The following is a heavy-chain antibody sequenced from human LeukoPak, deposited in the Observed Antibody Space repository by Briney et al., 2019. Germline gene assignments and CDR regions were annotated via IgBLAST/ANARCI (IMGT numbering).Heavy chain of an antibody. Sequence: SETLSLTCTVSGGSISSYYWSWIRQPPGKGLEWIGYIYYSGNTNYNPSLKSRVTISVDTSKNQFSLKLSSVTAADTAVYYCARVARDSSGYSYFQHWGQGTLVTVSS. CDR3: ARVARDSSGYSYFQH. V-gene: IGHV4-59*08. CDR2: IYYSGNT. D-gene: IGHD3-22*01. CDR1: GGSISSYY. J-gene: IGHJ1*01.